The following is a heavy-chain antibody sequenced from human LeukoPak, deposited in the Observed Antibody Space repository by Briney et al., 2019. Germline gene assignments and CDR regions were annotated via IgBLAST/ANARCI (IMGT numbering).Heavy chain of an antibody. CDR2: ISAYNGNT. CDR1: GGTFSSYA. CDR3: ARRSVVAATPFDY. D-gene: IGHD2-15*01. J-gene: IGHJ4*02. V-gene: IGHV1-18*01. Sequence: ASVKVSCKASGGTFSSYAISWVRQAPGQGLEWRGWISAYNGNTNYAQKLQGRVTMTTDTSTSTAYMELRSLRSDDTAVYYCARRSVVAATPFDYWGQGTLVTVSS.